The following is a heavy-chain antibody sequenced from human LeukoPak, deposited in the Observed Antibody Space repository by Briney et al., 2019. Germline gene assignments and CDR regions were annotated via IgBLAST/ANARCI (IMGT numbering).Heavy chain of an antibody. D-gene: IGHD3-22*01. Sequence: SETLSLTCTVSGGSISSSSSYWGWIRQPPGKGLEWIGSIYYSGSTYYNPSLKSRVTISVDTSKNQFSLKLSSVTAADTAVYYCARHKDYYDSSGYYYFYYFDYWGQGTLVTVSS. J-gene: IGHJ4*02. CDR1: GGSISSSSSY. CDR3: ARHKDYYDSSGYYYFYYFDY. CDR2: IYYSGST. V-gene: IGHV4-39*01.